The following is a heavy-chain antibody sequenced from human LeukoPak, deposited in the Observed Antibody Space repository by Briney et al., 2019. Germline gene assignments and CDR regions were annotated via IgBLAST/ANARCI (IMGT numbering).Heavy chain of an antibody. CDR1: GFTFSDYY. Sequence: PGGSLRLSCAASGFTFSDYYMSWIRQAPGKGLEWVSNISSSGSTIYYADSVKGRFTISRDNAKNSLYLQMNSLRAEDTAVYYCATHVSGWYYFDYWGQGTLVTVSS. CDR2: ISSSGSTI. CDR3: ATHVSGWYYFDY. V-gene: IGHV3-11*01. D-gene: IGHD6-19*01. J-gene: IGHJ4*02.